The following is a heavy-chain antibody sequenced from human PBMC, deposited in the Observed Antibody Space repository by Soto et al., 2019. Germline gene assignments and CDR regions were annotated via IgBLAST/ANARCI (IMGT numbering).Heavy chain of an antibody. V-gene: IGHV3-23*01. CDR1: GFILNNYA. Sequence: VQLLESGGDLVQPGGSLRLSCVASGFILNNYAMSWVRQAPGKGLEWVSNIGGTDGDSDGVPWYKNSVKGRFTISRDSSANTLFLHMDNLRADDSALYYCVKRGRNWGAFDFWGQGTTVVVSS. CDR3: VKRGRNWGAFDF. CDR2: IGGTDGDSDGVP. J-gene: IGHJ3*01. D-gene: IGHD7-27*01.